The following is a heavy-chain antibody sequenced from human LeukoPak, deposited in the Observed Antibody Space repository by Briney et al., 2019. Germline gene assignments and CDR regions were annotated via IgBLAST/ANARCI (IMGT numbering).Heavy chain of an antibody. V-gene: IGHV4-30-2*01. J-gene: IGHJ4*02. CDR2: IYHSGST. CDR3: ARLRPPLSGSYWDFDY. Sequence: SQTLSLTCTVSGGSISSGGYYWSWIRQPPGKGLEWIGYIYHSGSTYYNPSLKSRVTISVDRSKNQFSLKLSSVTAADTAVYYCARLRPPLSGSYWDFDYWGQGTLVTVSS. D-gene: IGHD1-26*01. CDR1: GGSISSGGYY.